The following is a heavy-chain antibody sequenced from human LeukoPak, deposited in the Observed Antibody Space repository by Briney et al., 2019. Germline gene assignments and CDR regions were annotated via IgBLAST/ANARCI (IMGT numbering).Heavy chain of an antibody. CDR2: ISVYNGNT. D-gene: IGHD5-12*01. Sequence: GASVKVSCKASGYTFTSYGISWVRQAPGQGLEWTGWISVYNGNTNYAQKLQGRVTMTTDTSTSTAYMELRSLRSDDTAVYYCARMGDSGDEGESDYWGQGTLVTVSS. CDR1: GYTFTSYG. V-gene: IGHV1-18*04. CDR3: ARMGDSGDEGESDY. J-gene: IGHJ4*02.